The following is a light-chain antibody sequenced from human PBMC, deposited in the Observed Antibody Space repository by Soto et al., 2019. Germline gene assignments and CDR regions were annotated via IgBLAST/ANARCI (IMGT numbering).Light chain of an antibody. CDR2: AAS. CDR1: QDLSSW. V-gene: IGKV1D-12*01. J-gene: IGKJ5*01. CDR3: QQPISFPIT. Sequence: DIQMTQSPSSVSASVGDRVTITCRASQDLSSWLAWYQQKPGKAPKLLISAASSLQSGVPSRFSGSGSGTDFNLTIRRLQTEDFATYHCQQPISFPITFGQGTRLEIK.